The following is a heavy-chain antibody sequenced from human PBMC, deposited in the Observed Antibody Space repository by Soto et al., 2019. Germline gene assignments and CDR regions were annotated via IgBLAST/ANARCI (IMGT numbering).Heavy chain of an antibody. Sequence: QVQLQESGPGLVKPSQTLSLTCTVSGGSVSSGDYYWSWIRQPPGKGLEWIGYIYYGGSTYYNPSLKSRVTISVHTSKNQFSLKLSSVTAADTAVYYCAREDFRAVTPDYWGQGTLVTVSS. V-gene: IGHV4-30-4*01. D-gene: IGHD4-17*01. CDR1: GGSVSSGDYY. CDR3: AREDFRAVTPDY. CDR2: IYYGGST. J-gene: IGHJ4*02.